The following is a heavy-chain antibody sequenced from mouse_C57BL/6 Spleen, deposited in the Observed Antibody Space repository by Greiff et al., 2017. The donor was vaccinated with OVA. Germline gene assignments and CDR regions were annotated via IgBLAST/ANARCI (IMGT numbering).Heavy chain of an antibody. CDR3: ARRDTTVPYAMGY. D-gene: IGHD1-1*01. J-gene: IGHJ4*01. CDR2: ISSGGSYT. CDR1: GFTFSSYG. V-gene: IGHV5-6*02. Sequence: EVKLVESGGDLVKPGGSLKLSCAASGFTFSSYGMSWVRQTPDKRLEWVATISSGGSYTYYPDSVKGRFTISRDNAKNTLYLQMSSLKSEDTAMYYCARRDTTVPYAMGYWGQGTSVTVAS.